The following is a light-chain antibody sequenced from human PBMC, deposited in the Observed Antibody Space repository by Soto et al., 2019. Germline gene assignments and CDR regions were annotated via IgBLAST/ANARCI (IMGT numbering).Light chain of an antibody. V-gene: IGLV2-23*02. CDR1: SSDVGSYNL. CDR2: EVS. J-gene: IGLJ1*01. CDR3: CSYAGSSTV. Sequence: QSVLTQPASVSGSPGQSITISCTGTSSDVGSYNLVSWYQQHPGKAPKLMICEVSKRPSGVSNRFSGSKSGNTASLTISGIQAEDEADYCCCSYAGSSTVFRTGTKLTVL.